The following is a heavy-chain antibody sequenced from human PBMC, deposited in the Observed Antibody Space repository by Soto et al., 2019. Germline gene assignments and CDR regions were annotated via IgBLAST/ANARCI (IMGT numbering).Heavy chain of an antibody. D-gene: IGHD3-22*01. J-gene: IGHJ4*02. CDR1: GGSISIYY. CDR2: IYFSGST. V-gene: IGHV4-59*01. CDR3: ARGWRYYDSSGYFSYFDY. Sequence: SETLSLTCTVSGGSISIYYWSWIRQPPGKGLEWIGYIYFSGSTNYNRTLKSRVTISVDTSKNQFSLKLSSVTAADTAVYYCARGWRYYDSSGYFSYFDYWGQGTLVTVSS.